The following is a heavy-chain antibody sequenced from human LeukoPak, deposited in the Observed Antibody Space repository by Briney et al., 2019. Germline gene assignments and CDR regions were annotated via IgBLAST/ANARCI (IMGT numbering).Heavy chain of an antibody. CDR3: ARGVDWYYGDLSYYYDHMDV. V-gene: IGHV3-7*01. CDR1: GFTFSSYW. D-gene: IGHD4-17*01. Sequence: PGGSLRLSCAASGFTFSSYWMSWVRQAPGKGLEWVANIKQDGSEKYYVDSVKGRFTISRDNAKNSLYLQMNSLRAEDTAGYYCARGVDWYYGDLSYYYDHMDVWGKGTTVTVSS. J-gene: IGHJ6*03. CDR2: IKQDGSEK.